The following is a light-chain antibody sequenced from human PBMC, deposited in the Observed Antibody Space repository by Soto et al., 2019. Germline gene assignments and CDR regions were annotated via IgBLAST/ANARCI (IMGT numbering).Light chain of an antibody. CDR2: AAS. V-gene: IGKV1-39*01. Sequence: DIQMTQSPSSLSASVGDRVTITCRASQSISSYLNWYQQKPGKAPKLLISAASSLHSGVPSRFSGSGSETDFTLTISSLQPEDFATYYCQQSYSNPRTFGQGTKVDIK. CDR3: QQSYSNPRT. CDR1: QSISSY. J-gene: IGKJ1*01.